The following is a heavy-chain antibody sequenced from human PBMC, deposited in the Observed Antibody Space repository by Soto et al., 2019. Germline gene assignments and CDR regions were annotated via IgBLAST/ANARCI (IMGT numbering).Heavy chain of an antibody. D-gene: IGHD3-3*01. Sequence: SGPTLVNPTQTLTLTCTFSGFSLSTSGVGVGWIRQPPGKALEWLALIYWNDDKRYSPSLKSRLTITKDTSKNQVVLTMTNMDPVDTATYYCAHRHPYYDFWSGFYFDYWGQGTLVTVSS. J-gene: IGHJ4*02. CDR1: GFSLSTSGVG. CDR3: AHRHPYYDFWSGFYFDY. CDR2: IYWNDDK. V-gene: IGHV2-5*01.